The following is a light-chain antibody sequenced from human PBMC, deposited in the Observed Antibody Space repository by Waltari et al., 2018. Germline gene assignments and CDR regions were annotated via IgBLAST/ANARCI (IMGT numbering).Light chain of an antibody. V-gene: IGLV3-21*04. CDR1: NLGTRT. J-gene: IGLJ2*01. CDR3: QVWHTTSDPYVV. Sequence: SYVLTQPPSVSVSPGKTARITCGGHNLGTRTVPRYQQKPGQAPVLVIRYDSTRPSGIPERFSASDSGNTATLTISRVEAGDEADYYCQVWHTTSDPYVVFGGGTKLTVL. CDR2: YDS.